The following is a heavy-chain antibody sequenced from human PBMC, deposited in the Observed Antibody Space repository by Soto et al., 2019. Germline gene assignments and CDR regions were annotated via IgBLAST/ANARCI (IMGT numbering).Heavy chain of an antibody. V-gene: IGHV4-59*01. CDR2: IYYSGST. D-gene: IGHD3-10*01. CDR3: ARDPRNRFGYDDGFDY. J-gene: IGHJ4*02. CDR1: GGSISSYY. Sequence: ASETLSLTCTVSGGSISSYYWSWIRQPPGKGLKWIGYIYYSGSTNYNPSLKSRVTISVDTSKNQFSLKLSSVTAADTAVYYCARDPRNRFGYDDGFDYWGQGTLFTVSS.